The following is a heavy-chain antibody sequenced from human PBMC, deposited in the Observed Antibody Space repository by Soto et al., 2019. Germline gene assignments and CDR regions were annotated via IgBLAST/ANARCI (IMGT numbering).Heavy chain of an antibody. J-gene: IGHJ4*02. Sequence: QVQLQQWGAGLLKPSETLSLTCAVYGGSFSTYYWSWIRQPPGKGLEWLGEINHRGSTNYYPSLKSRHTMSVDTSKNQFSLNLISVTAADRSVYYCARGLNWNYGAFDYWGQGTLVTVSS. CDR3: ARGLNWNYGAFDY. V-gene: IGHV4-34*01. CDR1: GGSFSTYY. CDR2: INHRGST. D-gene: IGHD1-7*01.